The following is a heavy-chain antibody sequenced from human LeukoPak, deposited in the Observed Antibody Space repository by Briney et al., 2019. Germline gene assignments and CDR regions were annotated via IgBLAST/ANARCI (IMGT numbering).Heavy chain of an antibody. J-gene: IGHJ4*02. Sequence: ASETLSLTCAVYGGSFSGYYWSWIRQPPGKGLEWIGEINHSGSTYYNPSLKSRVTISVDTSKNQFSLKLSSVTAADTAVYYCARVSRGSGSKAYYFDYWGQGTLVTVSS. CDR1: GGSFSGYY. V-gene: IGHV4-34*01. D-gene: IGHD3-10*01. CDR2: INHSGST. CDR3: ARVSRGSGSKAYYFDY.